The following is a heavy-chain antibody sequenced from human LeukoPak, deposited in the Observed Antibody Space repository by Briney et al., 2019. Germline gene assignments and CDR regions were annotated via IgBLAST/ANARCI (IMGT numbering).Heavy chain of an antibody. D-gene: IGHD3-22*01. Sequence: PGGSLRLSCAASGVTFSTYWMRWVRQAPGKGLEWVARINQDGSEKNFVDSVKGRFTISRDNAKTSLYLQMNSLRAEDTAVYYCARGFSLYYSDGGGYFQWWGQGTLVTVSS. CDR2: INQDGSEK. CDR1: GVTFSTYW. CDR3: ARGFSLYYSDGGGYFQW. J-gene: IGHJ4*02. V-gene: IGHV3-7*05.